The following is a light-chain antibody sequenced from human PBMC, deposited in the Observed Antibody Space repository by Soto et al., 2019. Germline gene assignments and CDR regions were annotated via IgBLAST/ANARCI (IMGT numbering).Light chain of an antibody. CDR3: QSYSNTNYWV. CDR1: SGTIAGSY. V-gene: IGLV6-57*03. Sequence: NFMLTQPHSVSESPGKTVSISCTRSSGTIAGSYVQWYQQRPGSARTTVIYEDSQRPSGVPARFSGSIDSSSNSASLTISGLKTEDEADYYCQSYSNTNYWVFGGGTKLTVL. J-gene: IGLJ3*02. CDR2: EDS.